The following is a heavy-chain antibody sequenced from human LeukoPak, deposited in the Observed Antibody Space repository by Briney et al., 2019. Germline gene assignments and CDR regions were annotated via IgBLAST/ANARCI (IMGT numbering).Heavy chain of an antibody. Sequence: SETLSLTCTVSGGSISSGGYYWSWIRQPPGKGLEWIGYIYHSGSTYYNPSLKSRVTISVDRSKNQFSLKLSSVTAADTAMYYSAITPLGGYAYGSGTVDYWGQGTLVTVSS. CDR1: GGSISSGGYY. CDR2: IYHSGST. V-gene: IGHV4-30-2*01. J-gene: IGHJ4*02. D-gene: IGHD3-10*01. CDR3: AITPLGGYAYGSGTVDY.